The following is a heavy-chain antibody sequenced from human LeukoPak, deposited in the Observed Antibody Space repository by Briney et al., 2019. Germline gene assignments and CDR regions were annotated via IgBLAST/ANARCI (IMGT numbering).Heavy chain of an antibody. V-gene: IGHV3-74*01. CDR2: INTDGTTT. CDR3: AKDLTCNTADC. CDR1: GFRFSSYW. Sequence: GGSLRLSCTASGFRFSSYWTHWFRQAPGKGLVWVSRINTDGTTTGYADSVRGRFTISRDNAKNTLYLQMNGLRAEDTAFYYCAKDLTCNTADCWGQGTLVTVSS. J-gene: IGHJ4*02. D-gene: IGHD2/OR15-2a*01.